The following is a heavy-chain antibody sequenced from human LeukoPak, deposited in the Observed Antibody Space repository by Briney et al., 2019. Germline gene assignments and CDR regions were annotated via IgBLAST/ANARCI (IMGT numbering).Heavy chain of an antibody. J-gene: IGHJ4*02. CDR3: ARLSWELDIVVVPGPADY. CDR2: IYYSGST. CDR1: GGSISSYY. V-gene: IGHV4-59*08. Sequence: PSETLSLTCTVSGGSISSYYWSWIRQPPEKGLEWIGYIYYSGSTNYNPSLKSRVTISVDTSKNQFSLKLSSVTAADTAVYYCARLSWELDIVVVPGPADYWGQGTLVTVSS. D-gene: IGHD2-2*03.